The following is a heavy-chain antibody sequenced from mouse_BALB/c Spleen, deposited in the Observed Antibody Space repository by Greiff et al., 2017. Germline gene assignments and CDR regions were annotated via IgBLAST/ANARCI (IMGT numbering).Heavy chain of an antibody. CDR1: GYTFTSYW. CDR3: ARSGYGFAY. J-gene: IGHJ3*01. CDR2: INPSTGYT. V-gene: IGHV1-7*01. D-gene: IGHD2-10*02. Sequence: QVQLKQSGAELAKPGASVKMSCKASGYTFTSYWMHWVKQRPGQGLEWIGYINPSTGYTEYNQKFKDKATLTADKSSSTAYMQLSSLTSEDSAVYYCARSGYGFAYWGQGTLVTVSA.